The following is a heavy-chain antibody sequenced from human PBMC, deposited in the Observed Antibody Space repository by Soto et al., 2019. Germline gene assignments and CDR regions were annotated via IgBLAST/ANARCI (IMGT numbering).Heavy chain of an antibody. V-gene: IGHV1-2*04. Sequence: GASVKVSCKASGYTFTGYYMHWARQAPGQGLEWMGWINPNSGGTNYAQKFQGWVTMTRDTSISTAYMELSRLRSDDTAVYYCARAWYYDFWSGYYGPTSDYYGMDVWGHGTTVTDSS. CDR2: INPNSGGT. J-gene: IGHJ6*02. CDR1: GYTFTGYY. CDR3: ARAWYYDFWSGYYGPTSDYYGMDV. D-gene: IGHD3-3*01.